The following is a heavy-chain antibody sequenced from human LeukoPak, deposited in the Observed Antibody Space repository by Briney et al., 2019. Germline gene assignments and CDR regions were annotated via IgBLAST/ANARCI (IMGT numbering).Heavy chain of an antibody. CDR3: ARVRYGDYGIDP. CDR2: IYYSGST. J-gene: IGHJ5*02. CDR1: LGSISSYY. D-gene: IGHD4-17*01. Sequence: PSETLSLTCAVSLGSISSYYGSWIRHPPGKGLWWSGYIYYSGSTNYSPPLKSRVNISVDPSKNQFSLKLSSVTAADTAVYYCARVRYGDYGIDPWGQGTLVTVSS. V-gene: IGHV4-59*01.